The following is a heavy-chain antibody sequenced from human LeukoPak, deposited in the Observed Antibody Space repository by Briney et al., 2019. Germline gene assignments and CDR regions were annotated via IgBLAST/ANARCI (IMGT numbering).Heavy chain of an antibody. CDR2: INHSGST. CDR1: AGSFSGYY. V-gene: IGHV4-34*01. CDR3: ARGDYYYDSSGLRYYFDY. Sequence: SETLSLTCAVYAGSFSGYYWSWIRQPPGKGLEWIGEINHSGSTNYNPSLKSRVTISVDTSKNQFSLKLSSVTAADTAVYYCARGDYYYDSSGLRYYFDYWGQGTLVTVSS. D-gene: IGHD3-22*01. J-gene: IGHJ4*02.